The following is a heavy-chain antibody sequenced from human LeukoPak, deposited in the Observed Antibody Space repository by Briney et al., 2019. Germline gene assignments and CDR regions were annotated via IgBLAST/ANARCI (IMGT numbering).Heavy chain of an antibody. Sequence: GGTLRLSCAASGFTFSSYWMSWVRQAPGKGLEWVANIKQDGSEKYYVDSVKGRFTISRDNAKNSLYLQMNSLRAEDTAVYYCARVLWHHAFDIWGQGTMVTVSS. D-gene: IGHD2-21*01. V-gene: IGHV3-7*01. CDR2: IKQDGSEK. CDR1: GFTFSSYW. J-gene: IGHJ3*02. CDR3: ARVLWHHAFDI.